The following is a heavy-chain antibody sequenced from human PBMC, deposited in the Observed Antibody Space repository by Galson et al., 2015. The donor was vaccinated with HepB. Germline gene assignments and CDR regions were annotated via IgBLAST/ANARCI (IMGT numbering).Heavy chain of an antibody. CDR3: ARSPAAAAFFDF. CDR2: R. Sequence: SLRLSCAASGFTFRNYAMHWVRQAPGKGLECVALRDSVKGRFTISRDYSKSTLYLQMNSLRDEDTAIYYCARSPAAAAFFDFWGQGTLLTVSS. J-gene: IGHJ4*02. V-gene: IGHV3-33*01. CDR1: GFTFRNYA. D-gene: IGHD6-13*01.